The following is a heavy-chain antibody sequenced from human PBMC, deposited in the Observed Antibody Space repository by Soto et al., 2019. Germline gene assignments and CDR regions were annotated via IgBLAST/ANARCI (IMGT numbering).Heavy chain of an antibody. Sequence: GGSLRLSCTTSGFTVSSSHMTWVRQAPGKGLEWVSVIYSGGSSYYAVSVQGRFTISRDNSKNTLYLQMNSLKIEDTAVYYCITDGPDGRAYWGQGTQVTVSS. D-gene: IGHD2-8*01. CDR2: IYSGGSS. V-gene: IGHV3-53*01. CDR3: ITDGPDGRAY. J-gene: IGHJ4*02. CDR1: GFTVSSSH.